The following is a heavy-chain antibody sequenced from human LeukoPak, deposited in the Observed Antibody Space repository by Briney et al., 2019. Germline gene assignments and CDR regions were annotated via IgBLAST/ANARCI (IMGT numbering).Heavy chain of an antibody. CDR2: INAGNGNT. J-gene: IGHJ3*02. D-gene: IGHD3-3*01. CDR1: GYTFTSYA. V-gene: IGHV1-3*01. CDR3: ARDSGPLFWSGYSGIRDDGAFDI. Sequence: ASVKVSCKASGYTFTSYAMHWVRQAPGQRLEWMGWINAGNGNTKYSQKFQGRVIITRDTSASTAYMELSSLRSEDTAVYYCARDSGPLFWSGYSGIRDDGAFDIWGQGTMVTVSS.